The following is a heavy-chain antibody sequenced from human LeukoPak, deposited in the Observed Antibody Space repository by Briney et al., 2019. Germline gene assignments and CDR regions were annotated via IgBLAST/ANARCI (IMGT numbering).Heavy chain of an antibody. CDR3: ARDDSSGYEYFQH. V-gene: IGHV3-21*01. Sequence: PGGSLRLSCAASGFTVSSNYMNWVRQAPGKGLEWVSSISSSSSYIYYADSVKGRFTISGDNAKNSLYLQMNSLRAEDTAVYYCARDDSSGYEYFQHWGQGTLVTVSS. CDR2: ISSSSSYI. J-gene: IGHJ1*01. CDR1: GFTVSSNY. D-gene: IGHD3-22*01.